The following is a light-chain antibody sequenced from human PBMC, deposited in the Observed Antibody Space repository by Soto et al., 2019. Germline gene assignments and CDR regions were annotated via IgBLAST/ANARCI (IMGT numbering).Light chain of an antibody. CDR1: QSVSSN. Sequence: EIVMTQSPATLSVSPGERATLSCRASQSVSSNLAWYQQKPGQAPRLLIYGASTRATGIPSRFSGSGSGTDFTLTISRLQSEDVAVYYCQQYNNWPPLTFGGGTKVEIK. J-gene: IGKJ4*01. CDR2: GAS. CDR3: QQYNNWPPLT. V-gene: IGKV3-15*01.